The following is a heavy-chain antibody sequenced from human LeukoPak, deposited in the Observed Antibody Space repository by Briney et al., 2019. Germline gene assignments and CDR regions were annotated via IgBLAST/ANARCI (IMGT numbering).Heavy chain of an antibody. CDR3: ARGLTAISFTDY. CDR2: ISDSGGST. Sequence: PGGSLRLSCSASGFPFSSYAMHWVRQAPGKGLEYVSAISDSGGSTYYADSVKGRFTISRDNSKNTLYLQMNSLRAEDTALYYCARGLTAISFTDYWGQGTLVTVSS. D-gene: IGHD2-21*02. CDR1: GFPFSSYA. J-gene: IGHJ4*02. V-gene: IGHV3-64*04.